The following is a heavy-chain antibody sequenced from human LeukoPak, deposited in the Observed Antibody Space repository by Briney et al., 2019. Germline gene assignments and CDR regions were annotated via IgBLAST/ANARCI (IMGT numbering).Heavy chain of an antibody. D-gene: IGHD2-15*01. Sequence: GGSLRLSCVASGFTFDEYALHWVRQAPGKGLEWVSGISWHSNSIGYAESVKGRFTISRDNAKNSLYLQMSSLRAEDTAVYYCVRGGESTWSWGQGTLVTVSS. J-gene: IGHJ5*02. V-gene: IGHV3-9*01. CDR3: VRGGESTWS. CDR1: GFTFDEYA. CDR2: ISWHSNSI.